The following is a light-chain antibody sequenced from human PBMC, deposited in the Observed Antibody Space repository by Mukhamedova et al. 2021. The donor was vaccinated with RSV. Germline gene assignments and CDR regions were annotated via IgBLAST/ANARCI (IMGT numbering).Light chain of an antibody. Sequence: MGTITCRASQGISSYLAWYQQKPGKAPKLLIYAASTLQSGVPSRFSGSGSGTDFTLTISCLQSEDFATYYCQQYYSYPPTFGQGTMV. CDR3: QQYYSYPPT. V-gene: IGKV1-8*01. J-gene: IGKJ1*01. CDR2: AAS. CDR1: QGISSY.